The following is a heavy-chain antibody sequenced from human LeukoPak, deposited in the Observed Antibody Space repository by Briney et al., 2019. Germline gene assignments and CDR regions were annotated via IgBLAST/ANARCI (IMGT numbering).Heavy chain of an antibody. V-gene: IGHV3-21*01. Sequence: PGGSLRLSCAASGFTFSSYSMNWVRQAPGKGLEWVSSISSSSSYIYYADSVKGRFTISRDNAKNSLYLQMNSLRAEDTAVYYCARDAEFGEFEAFDIWGQGTMVTVSS. CDR3: ARDAEFGEFEAFDI. D-gene: IGHD3-10*01. CDR2: ISSSSSYI. J-gene: IGHJ3*02. CDR1: GFTFSSYS.